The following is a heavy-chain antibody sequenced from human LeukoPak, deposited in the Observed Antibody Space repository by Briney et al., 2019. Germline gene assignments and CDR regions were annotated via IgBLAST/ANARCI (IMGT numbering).Heavy chain of an antibody. CDR1: GFTFSSYW. J-gene: IGHJ4*01. V-gene: IGHV3-7*01. CDR3: ARGDLDY. Sequence: GGSLRLSCGVSGFTFSSYWMTWARQAPGRGLEWVATVKPDGNEKFYVDSVKGRFAISRDNARNSVYLEMNSLRVEDTAVYLCARGDLDYWGQGTLVTVSS. CDR2: VKPDGNEK.